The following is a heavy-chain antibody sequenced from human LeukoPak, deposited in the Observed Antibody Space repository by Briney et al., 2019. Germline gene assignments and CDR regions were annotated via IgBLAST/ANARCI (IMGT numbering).Heavy chain of an antibody. CDR3: ARAGPLSGIAAAGTWWYYYYYMDV. J-gene: IGHJ6*03. CDR1: GFTFSSYA. CDR2: VSYDGTSK. Sequence: GGSLRLSCAASGFTFSSYAMHWVRQAPGKGLEWMAVVSYDGTSKYYADSVKGRFTISRDNAKNSLYLQMNSLRAEDTAVYYCARAGPLSGIAAAGTWWYYYYYMDVWGKGTTVTVSS. D-gene: IGHD6-13*01. V-gene: IGHV3-30*04.